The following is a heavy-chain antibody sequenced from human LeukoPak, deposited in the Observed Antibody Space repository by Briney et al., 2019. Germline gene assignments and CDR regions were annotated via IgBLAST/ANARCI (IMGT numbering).Heavy chain of an antibody. J-gene: IGHJ4*02. CDR1: GFTFRNSG. CDR2: IRYDGSIQ. D-gene: IGHD1-14*01. V-gene: IGHV3-30*02. CDR3: AKDVNTGGDYFDY. Sequence: GGSLRLSCAASGFTFRNSGMHWVRQALGKGLEWVAFIRYDGSIQYYADSVKGRFTISRDNSKNTLYLQMNSLRAEDAAVYYCAKDVNTGGDYFDYWGQGTLVSVSS.